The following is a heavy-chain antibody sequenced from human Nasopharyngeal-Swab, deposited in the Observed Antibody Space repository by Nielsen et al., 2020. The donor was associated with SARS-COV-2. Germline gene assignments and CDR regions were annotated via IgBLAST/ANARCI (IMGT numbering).Heavy chain of an antibody. V-gene: IGHV4-30-4*01. CDR2: IYYSGST. CDR1: GGSISSGDYY. Sequence: SETLSLTCTVSGGSISSGDYYWSWIRQPPGKGLEWIGYIYYSGSTYYNPSLKSRVTISVDTSKNQFSLKLSSVTAADTAVYYCARQWGITMIVVVTPHYIDYWGQGTLVTVSS. J-gene: IGHJ4*02. CDR3: ARQWGITMIVVVTPHYIDY. D-gene: IGHD3-22*01.